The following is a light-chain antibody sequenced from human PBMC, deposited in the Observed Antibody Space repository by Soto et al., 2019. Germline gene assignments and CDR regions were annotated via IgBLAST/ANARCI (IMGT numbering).Light chain of an antibody. CDR2: SVS. CDR3: SSYTSSSTLV. CDR1: SSDVGGYNY. Sequence: QSVLTQPASVSGSPGQSITISCTGTSSDVGGYNYVSWYQQHPGKAPKLMIYSVSNRPSGVSNRFSGSKSGNTASLTISGLQAEDAADYYCSSYTSSSTLVFGGGTKLTVL. J-gene: IGLJ2*01. V-gene: IGLV2-14*03.